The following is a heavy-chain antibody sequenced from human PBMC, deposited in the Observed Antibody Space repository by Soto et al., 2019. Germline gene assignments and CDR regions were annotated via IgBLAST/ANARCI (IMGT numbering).Heavy chain of an antibody. V-gene: IGHV3-7*05. D-gene: IGHD2-21*02. CDR1: GFTLSNHW. Sequence: GGSLRLSCAASGFTLSNHWMSWVRQAPGKGLEWVANIKEDESEKNYVNSVKGRFTISRDNAKNSLYLQMSSLRAEDTAVYYCASVEAGDSMFRAFDIWGQGTMVTVSS. CDR3: ASVEAGDSMFRAFDI. CDR2: IKEDESEK. J-gene: IGHJ3*02.